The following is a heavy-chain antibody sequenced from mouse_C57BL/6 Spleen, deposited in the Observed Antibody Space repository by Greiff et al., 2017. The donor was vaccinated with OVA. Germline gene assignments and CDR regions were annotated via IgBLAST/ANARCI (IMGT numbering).Heavy chain of an antibody. CDR2: INYDGSST. CDR3: ARSKGYFDV. V-gene: IGHV5-16*01. CDR1: GFTFSDYY. J-gene: IGHJ1*03. Sequence: EVQRVESEGGLVQPGSSMKLSCTASGFTFSDYYMAWVRQVPEKGLEWVANINYDGSSTYYLDSLKSRFIISRDNAKNILYLQMSSLKSEDTATYYCARSKGYFDVWGTGTTVTVSS.